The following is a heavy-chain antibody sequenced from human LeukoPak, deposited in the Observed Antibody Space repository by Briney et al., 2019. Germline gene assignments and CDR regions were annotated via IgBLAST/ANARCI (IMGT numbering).Heavy chain of an antibody. CDR2: IYYSGTT. Sequence: SETLSLTCSVSGGSISTYYWSWIRQPPGKGLEWIGYIYYSGTTNSNPSLKSRVTISVDTSKNQFSLKLSSVTAADTAVYYCARDVRGAGTVDYWGQGTLVTVSS. J-gene: IGHJ4*02. CDR3: ARDVRGAGTVDY. V-gene: IGHV4-59*01. D-gene: IGHD6-13*01. CDR1: GGSISTYY.